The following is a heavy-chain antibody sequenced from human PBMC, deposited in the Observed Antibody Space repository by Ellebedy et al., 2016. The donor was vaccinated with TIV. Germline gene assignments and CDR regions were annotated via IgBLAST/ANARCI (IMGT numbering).Heavy chain of an antibody. J-gene: IGHJ6*02. CDR3: ARAWGFKLNYFYYGMDV. Sequence: SETLSLXCAVSGGSISSSNWWSWLRQPPGKGLEWIGEIYYSGSTHYNPSLKSRVTISVDKSKNQFSLKLSSVTAADTAVYYCARAWGFKLNYFYYGMDVWGQGTTVAVSS. D-gene: IGHD1-7*01. V-gene: IGHV4-4*02. CDR1: GGSISSSNW. CDR2: IYYSGST.